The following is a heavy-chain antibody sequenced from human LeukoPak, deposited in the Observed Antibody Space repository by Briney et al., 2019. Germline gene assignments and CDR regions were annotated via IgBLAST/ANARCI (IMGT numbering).Heavy chain of an antibody. CDR2: IYSGGST. CDR3: ANGTKRYCSSTSCYTGSAY. J-gene: IGHJ4*02. CDR1: GFTVSSNY. Sequence: GGSLRLSCAASGFTVSSNYMSWVRQAPGKGLGWVSVIYSGGSTYYADSVKGRFTISRDNSKNTLYLQMNSLRAEDTAVYYCANGTKRYCSSTSCYTGSAYWGQGTLVTVSS. V-gene: IGHV3-66*01. D-gene: IGHD2-2*02.